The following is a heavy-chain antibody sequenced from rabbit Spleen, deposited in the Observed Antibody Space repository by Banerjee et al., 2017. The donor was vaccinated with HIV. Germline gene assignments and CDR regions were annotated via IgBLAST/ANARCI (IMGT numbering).Heavy chain of an antibody. CDR2: INTATGKP. V-gene: IGHV1S45*01. CDR1: GFSFSDRDV. J-gene: IGHJ4*01. CDR3: ARDLAGAIGWNFYL. Sequence: QEQLVKSGGGLVKPEGSLTLTCKASGFSFSDRDVMCWVRQAPGKGLEWIACINTATGKPVYATWAKGQFTITTTSSTTVTLQMTSLTAVDTATYFCARDLAGAIGWNFYLWGPGTLVTVS. D-gene: IGHD4-1*01.